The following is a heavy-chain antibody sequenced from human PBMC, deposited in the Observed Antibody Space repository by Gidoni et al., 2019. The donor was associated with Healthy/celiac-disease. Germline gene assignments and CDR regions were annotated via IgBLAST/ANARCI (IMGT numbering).Heavy chain of an antibody. CDR3: AKDPSSSSPGSLFDY. V-gene: IGHV3-9*01. J-gene: IGHJ4*02. CDR2: ISWNSGSI. Sequence: EVQLVVSGGGWGQPGRSLRLSCAADGFTLDDYAMHWVRQAPGKGLEWFSGISWNSGSIGYADSVKDRFTISRDNAKNSLYLQMNSLRAEDTALYYCAKDPSSSSPGSLFDYWGQGTLITVSS. CDR1: GFTLDDYA. D-gene: IGHD6-6*01.